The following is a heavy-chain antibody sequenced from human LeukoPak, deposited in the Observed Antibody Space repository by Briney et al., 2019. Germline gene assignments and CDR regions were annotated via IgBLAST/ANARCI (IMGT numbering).Heavy chain of an antibody. J-gene: IGHJ3*02. V-gene: IGHV1-18*01. Sequence: GASVKVSCKASGYTFTSNGISWVRQAPGQGLEWMGWISAYNGHTNYAQKLQGRVTMTTDTSTSTAYMELRSLRSDDTAVYYCARASSRTYYYDSSGRINAFDIWGQGTMVTVSS. CDR3: ARASSRTYYYDSSGRINAFDI. CDR1: GYTFTSNG. D-gene: IGHD3-22*01. CDR2: ISAYNGHT.